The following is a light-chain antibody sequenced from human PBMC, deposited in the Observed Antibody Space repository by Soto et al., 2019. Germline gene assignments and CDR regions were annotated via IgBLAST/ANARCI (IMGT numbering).Light chain of an antibody. J-gene: IGKJ1*01. V-gene: IGKV3-20*01. CDR2: GAS. CDR3: QQYGSSPPT. CDR1: QSVSSSY. Sequence: EIVLTQSPGTLSMSPGERATLSCRASQSVSSSYLAWYQQKPGQAPRLLIYGASSRATGIPDRFSGSGSGTDFTLTISRLEPEDFAMNYCQQYGSSPPTFGQGTKVEIK.